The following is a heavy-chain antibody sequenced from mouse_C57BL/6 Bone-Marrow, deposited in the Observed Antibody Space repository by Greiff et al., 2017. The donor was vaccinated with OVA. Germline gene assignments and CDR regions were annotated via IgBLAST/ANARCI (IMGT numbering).Heavy chain of an antibody. CDR3: ARGGTVNAY. D-gene: IGHD1-1*01. V-gene: IGHV5-4*01. CDR1: GFTFSSYA. J-gene: IGHJ3*01. Sequence: EVQRVESGGGLVKPGGSPKLSCAASGFTFSSYAMSWVRQTPEKRLEWVATISDGGSYTYYPDNVKGRFTISRDNAKNNLYLQMSHLKSEDTAMYYCARGGTVNAYWGQGTLVTVSA. CDR2: ISDGGSYT.